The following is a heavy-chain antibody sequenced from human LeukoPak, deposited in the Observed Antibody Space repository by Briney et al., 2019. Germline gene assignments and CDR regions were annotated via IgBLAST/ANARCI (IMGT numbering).Heavy chain of an antibody. V-gene: IGHV4-34*01. Sequence: SETLSLTCPVYGGSFSGYYWSWIRQPPGKGLEWIGKINHTGSTNYNPSLRSRVTISVDTSKNQFSLKLSSVTAADTAVYYCARVSMTMVRGVTIKYFDYWGQGTLVTVSS. D-gene: IGHD3-10*01. CDR1: GGSFSGYY. CDR3: ARVSMTMVRGVTIKYFDY. CDR2: INHTGST. J-gene: IGHJ4*02.